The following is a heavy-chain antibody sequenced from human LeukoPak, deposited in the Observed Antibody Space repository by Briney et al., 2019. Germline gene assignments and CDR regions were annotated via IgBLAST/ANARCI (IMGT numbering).Heavy chain of an antibody. CDR3: ARHAGSSFSDAFDI. CDR2: ICPADSDA. CDR1: GFSFTNYG. D-gene: IGHD6-19*01. V-gene: IGHV5-51*01. Sequence: GESRNISCKGSGFSFTNYGIGWVRQMPGKGLEWMGIICPADSDARYSPSWQGQAPISAEKSITTAYLPWSSLKASDTAMYYCARHAGSSFSDAFDIWGQGTMVTVSS. J-gene: IGHJ3*02.